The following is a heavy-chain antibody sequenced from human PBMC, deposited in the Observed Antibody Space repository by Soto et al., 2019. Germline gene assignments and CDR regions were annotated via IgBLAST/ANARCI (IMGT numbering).Heavy chain of an antibody. D-gene: IGHD1-26*01. CDR3: ARYVYPLPYYFDP. CDR2: VSGSNGNT. CDR1: GYTFINHG. Sequence: GASVQVSCKASGYTFINHGISWVRQAPGQGLEWMGWVSGSNGNTKYAQKFQGRVTMTTETSTSTAHMELRNLRSDDTAVYFCARYVYPLPYYFDPWGQGTLVTVSS. V-gene: IGHV1-18*04. J-gene: IGHJ5*02.